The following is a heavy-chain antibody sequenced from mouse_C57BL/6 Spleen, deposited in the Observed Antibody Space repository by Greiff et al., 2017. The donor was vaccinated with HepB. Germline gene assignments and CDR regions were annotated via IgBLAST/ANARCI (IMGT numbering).Heavy chain of an antibody. CDR2: IYPSDSET. V-gene: IGHV1-61*01. J-gene: IGHJ4*01. CDR3: ARGATKAMDY. CDR1: GYTFTSYW. Sequence: QVQLQQSGAELVRPGSSVKLSCKASGYTFTSYWMDWVKQRPGQGLEWIGNIYPSDSETHYNQKFKDKATLTVDKSSSTAYMQLSSLTSEDSAVYYCARGATKAMDYWGQGTSVTVSS. D-gene: IGHD3-1*01.